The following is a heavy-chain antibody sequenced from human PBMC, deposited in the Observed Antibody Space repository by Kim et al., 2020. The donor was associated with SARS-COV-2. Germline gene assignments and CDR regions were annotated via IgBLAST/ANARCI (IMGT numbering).Heavy chain of an antibody. Sequence: IPSFQGHVTISADKSISTAYLQWSSLKASDTAMYYCARLHCSSTSCYDDYWGQGTLVTVSS. CDR3: ARLHCSSTSCYDDY. V-gene: IGHV5-10-1*01. J-gene: IGHJ4*02. D-gene: IGHD2-2*01.